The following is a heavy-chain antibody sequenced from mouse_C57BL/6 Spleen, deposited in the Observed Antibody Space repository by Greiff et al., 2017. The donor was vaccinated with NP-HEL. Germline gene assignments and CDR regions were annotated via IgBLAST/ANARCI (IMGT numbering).Heavy chain of an antibody. CDR3: ARRNETAQATSFAY. J-gene: IGHJ3*01. V-gene: IGHV1-82*01. Sequence: VQLQQSGPELVKPGASVKISCKASGYAFSSSWMNWVKQRPGKGLEWIGRIYPGDGDTNYNGKFKGKATLTADKSSSTAYMQLSSLTSEDSAVYFCARRNETAQATSFAYWGQGTLVTVSA. CDR1: GYAFSSSW. D-gene: IGHD3-2*02. CDR2: IYPGDGDT.